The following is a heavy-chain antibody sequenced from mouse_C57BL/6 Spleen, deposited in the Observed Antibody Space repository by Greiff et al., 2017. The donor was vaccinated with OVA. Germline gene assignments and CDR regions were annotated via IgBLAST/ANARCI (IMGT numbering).Heavy chain of an antibody. CDR3: ARDQNYDYLYAMDY. J-gene: IGHJ4*01. Sequence: EVQLVESGPGLVKPSQSLSLTCSVTGYSITSGYYWNWIRQFPGNKLEWMGYISYDGSNNYNPSLKNRISITRDTSKNQFFLKLNSVTTEDTATYYCARDQNYDYLYAMDYWGQGTSVTVSS. CDR1: GYSITSGYY. CDR2: ISYDGSN. D-gene: IGHD2-4*01. V-gene: IGHV3-6*01.